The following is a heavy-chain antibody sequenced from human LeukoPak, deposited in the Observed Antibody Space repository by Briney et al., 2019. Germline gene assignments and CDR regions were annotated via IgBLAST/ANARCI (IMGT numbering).Heavy chain of an antibody. CDR1: GFTFDDYG. V-gene: IGHV3-20*04. Sequence: GGSLRLSCAASGFTFDDYGMSWVRQAPGKGLEWVSGINWNGGSTGYADSVKGRFTISRDNAKNSLYLLMNSLRAEDTALYYCARDRTTRGNNYYDSSVYYRTDALDIWGQGTMVTVPS. D-gene: IGHD3-22*01. CDR3: ARDRTTRGNNYYDSSVYYRTDALDI. J-gene: IGHJ3*02. CDR2: INWNGGST.